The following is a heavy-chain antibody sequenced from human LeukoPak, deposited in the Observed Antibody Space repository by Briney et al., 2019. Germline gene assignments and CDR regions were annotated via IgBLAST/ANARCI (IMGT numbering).Heavy chain of an antibody. Sequence: SVKVSCKASGYTFTSYGISWVRQAPGQGLEWMGRIIPIFGTANYAQKFQGRVTITTDESTSTAYMELSSLRSEDTAVYYCARDTNYYFDYWGQGTLVTVSS. CDR1: GYTFTSYG. CDR3: ARDTNYYFDY. V-gene: IGHV1-69*05. CDR2: IIPIFGTA. J-gene: IGHJ4*02.